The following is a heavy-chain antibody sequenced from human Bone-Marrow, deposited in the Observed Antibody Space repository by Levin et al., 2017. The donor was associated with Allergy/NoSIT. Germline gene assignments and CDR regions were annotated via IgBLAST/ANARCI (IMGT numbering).Heavy chain of an antibody. J-gene: IGHJ3*02. CDR3: ARRKHCSSTSCDDDAFDI. CDR2: IYYSGST. Sequence: SQTLSLTCTVSGGSTSSSSYYWGWIRQPPGKGLEWIGSIYYSGSTYYNPSLKSRVTISVDTSKNQFSLKLSSVTAADTAVYYCARRKHCSSTSCDDDAFDIWGQGTMVTVSS. CDR1: GGSTSSSSYY. V-gene: IGHV4-39*01. D-gene: IGHD2-2*01.